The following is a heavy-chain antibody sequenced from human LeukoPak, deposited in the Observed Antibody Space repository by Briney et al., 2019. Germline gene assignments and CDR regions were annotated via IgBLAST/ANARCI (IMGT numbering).Heavy chain of an antibody. CDR1: GGSFSGYY. Sequence: PSETPSLTCAVYGGSFSGYYWSWIRQPPGKGLEWIGEINHSGSTNYNPSLKSRVTISVDTSKNQFSLKLNSVTAADTAVYYCARHVGYSIYRRKIDYWGQGTLVTVSS. CDR3: ARHVGYSIYRRKIDY. CDR2: INHSGST. D-gene: IGHD5-12*01. J-gene: IGHJ4*02. V-gene: IGHV4-34*01.